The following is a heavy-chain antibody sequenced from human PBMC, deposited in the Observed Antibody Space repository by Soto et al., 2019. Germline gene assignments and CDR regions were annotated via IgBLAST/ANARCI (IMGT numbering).Heavy chain of an antibody. D-gene: IGHD1-26*01. CDR3: ARGVTAGVDY. CDR1: GYSFTKYG. J-gene: IGHJ4*01. V-gene: IGHV1-3*01. Sequence: GASVKVSCKTSGYSFTKYGLHLVRQAPGQGLEWMGWVNPGNGDTKYSQKFQGRVTITTDTSGTTAYMELSSLTSDGTAFYYCARGVTAGVDYWGQGTLVTVSS. CDR2: VNPGNGDT.